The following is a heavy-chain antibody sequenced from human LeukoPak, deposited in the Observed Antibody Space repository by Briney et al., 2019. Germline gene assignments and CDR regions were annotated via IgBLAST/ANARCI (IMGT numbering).Heavy chain of an antibody. Sequence: PGGSLRLSCAASGFTFSTYALHWVRQAPGKGLEWVAVISYDGSNKYYADSVKGRFTISRDNSKNTLYLQMNSLRAEDTAVYYCASHYSSSDYWGQGTLVTVSS. D-gene: IGHD6-6*01. J-gene: IGHJ4*02. CDR1: GFTFSTYA. CDR2: ISYDGSNK. V-gene: IGHV3-30-3*01. CDR3: ASHYSSSDY.